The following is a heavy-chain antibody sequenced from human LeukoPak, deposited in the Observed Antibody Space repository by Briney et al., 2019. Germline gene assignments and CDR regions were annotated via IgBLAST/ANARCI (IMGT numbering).Heavy chain of an antibody. CDR2: IYHSGST. Sequence: SETLSLTCTVSGYSISSGYYWGWIRQPPGKGLEWIGSIYHSGSTYYNPSLKSRVTISVDTSKNQFSLKLSSVTAADTAVYYCARQMATISLDYWGQGTLVTVSS. CDR3: ARQMATISLDY. CDR1: GYSISSGYY. D-gene: IGHD5-24*01. J-gene: IGHJ4*02. V-gene: IGHV4-38-2*02.